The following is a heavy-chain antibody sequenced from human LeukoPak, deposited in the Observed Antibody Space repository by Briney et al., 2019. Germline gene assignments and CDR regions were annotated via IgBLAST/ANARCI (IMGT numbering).Heavy chain of an antibody. V-gene: IGHV3-23*01. CDR1: GFTFSSYA. Sequence: GGSLRLSCAASGFTFSSYAMSWVRQAPGKGLEWVSAISGSGGSTYYADSVKGRFTISRDNSKNTLYLQMNSLRAEDTAVYYCAKDGNYGDYVFSGAEYFQHWGQGTLVTVSS. D-gene: IGHD4-17*01. CDR2: ISGSGGST. J-gene: IGHJ1*01. CDR3: AKDGNYGDYVFSGAEYFQH.